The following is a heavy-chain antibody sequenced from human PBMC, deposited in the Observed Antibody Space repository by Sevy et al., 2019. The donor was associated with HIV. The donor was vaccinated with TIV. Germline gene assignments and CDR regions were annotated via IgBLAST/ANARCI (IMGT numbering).Heavy chain of an antibody. CDR2: LNPNSGGT. J-gene: IGHJ4*02. Sequence: ASVKVSCKTSGHTFTGYYMHWVRQAPGQGLEWMGWLNPNSGGTNYAQKFQGRVTMTRDTSISTAYMEVRRLRSDDTAVYYCAKEGSGSYYYFDYWGQGTLVTVSS. V-gene: IGHV1-2*02. CDR1: GHTFTGYY. CDR3: AKEGSGSYYYFDY. D-gene: IGHD1-26*01.